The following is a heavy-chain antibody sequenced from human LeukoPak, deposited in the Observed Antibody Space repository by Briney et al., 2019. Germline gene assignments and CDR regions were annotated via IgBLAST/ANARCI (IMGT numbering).Heavy chain of an antibody. V-gene: IGHV4-34*01. CDR1: GGSFSGYY. CDR3: ARHVSGYYLY. D-gene: IGHD3-22*01. CDR2: INHSGRT. J-gene: IGHJ4*02. Sequence: PSETLSLTCAVYGGSFSGYYWSWIRQPPGKGLEWIGEINHSGRTNYNPSLTSRVTISVDTSKNQFSLTLSSVTAADTAVYYCARHVSGYYLYWGQGTLVTVSS.